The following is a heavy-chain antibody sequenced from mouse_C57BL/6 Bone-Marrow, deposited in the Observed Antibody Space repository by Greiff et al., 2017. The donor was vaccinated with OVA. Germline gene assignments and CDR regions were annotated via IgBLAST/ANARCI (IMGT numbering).Heavy chain of an antibody. CDR1: GYTFTSYW. Sequence: VQLQQPGAELVKPGASVKMSCKASGYTFTSYWITLVKQRPGQGLEWIGDIYPGSGSTNYNEKFKSKATLTVDTSSSTAYMQLSSLTSEDSAVYYCARRYYGSSYWYFDVWGTGTTVTVSS. CDR3: ARRYYGSSYWYFDV. V-gene: IGHV1-55*01. D-gene: IGHD1-1*01. CDR2: IYPGSGST. J-gene: IGHJ1*03.